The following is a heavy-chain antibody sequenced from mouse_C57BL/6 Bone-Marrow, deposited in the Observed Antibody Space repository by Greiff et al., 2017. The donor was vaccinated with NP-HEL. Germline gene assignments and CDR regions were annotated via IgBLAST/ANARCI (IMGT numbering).Heavy chain of an antibody. CDR2: IYPGRGST. V-gene: IGHV1-55*01. J-gene: IGHJ4*01. CDR3: ARDYSRSYYAMDY. CDR1: GYTFTSYW. D-gene: IGHD1-1*01. Sequence: QVQLQQPGAELVKPGASVKMSCKASGYTFTSYWITWVKQRPGQGLEWIGDIYPGRGSTHYNEKFKSKATLTVDKSSSTAYIQLSSLTSEDSAVYYCARDYSRSYYAMDYWGQGTSVTVSA.